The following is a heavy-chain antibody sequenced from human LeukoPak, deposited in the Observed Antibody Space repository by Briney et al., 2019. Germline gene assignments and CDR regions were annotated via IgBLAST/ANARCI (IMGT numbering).Heavy chain of an antibody. CDR1: GGSISSYY. D-gene: IGHD4-17*01. V-gene: IGHV4-34*01. CDR2: INHSGST. J-gene: IGHJ6*02. Sequence: SETLSLTCTVSGGSISSYYWSWIRQPPGKGLEWIGEINHSGSTNYNPSLKSRVTISVDTSKNQFSLKLSSVTAADTAVYYCARGIQAVYYYYGMDVWGQGTTVTVSS. CDR3: ARGIQAVYYYYGMDV.